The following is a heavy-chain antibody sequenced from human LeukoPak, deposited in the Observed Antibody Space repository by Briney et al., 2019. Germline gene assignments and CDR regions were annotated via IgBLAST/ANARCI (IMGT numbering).Heavy chain of an antibody. CDR3: ARDAIVRDYSYSDY. J-gene: IGHJ4*02. CDR2: INPNSGGT. V-gene: IGHV1-2*02. D-gene: IGHD4-11*01. Sequence: ASVKVSCKASGYTFTSYGISWVRQVPGQGLQRMGWINPNSGGTNYPQKFQGRVTMTTDTSISTAYMELSSLRSDDTAVYFCARDAIVRDYSYSDYWGQGTLVTVSS. CDR1: GYTFTSYG.